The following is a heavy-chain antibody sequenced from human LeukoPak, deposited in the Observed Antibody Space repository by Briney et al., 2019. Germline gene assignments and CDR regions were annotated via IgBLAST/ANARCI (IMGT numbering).Heavy chain of an antibody. CDR3: ARDRDSSGWFTGGGDNWFDP. CDR1: GFTFSSYR. CDR2: IKQDGSEK. Sequence: GGSLRLSCAASGFTFSSYRMSWVRQAPGKGLEWVANIKQDGSEKYYVDSVKGRFTISRDNAKNSLYLQMNSLRAEDTAVYYCARDRDSSGWFTGGGDNWFDPWGQGTLVTVSS. J-gene: IGHJ5*02. D-gene: IGHD6-19*01. V-gene: IGHV3-7*01.